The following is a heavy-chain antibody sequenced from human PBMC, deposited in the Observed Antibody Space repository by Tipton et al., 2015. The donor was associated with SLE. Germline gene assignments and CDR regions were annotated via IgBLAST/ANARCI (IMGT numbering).Heavy chain of an antibody. CDR3: ARESGSPYSSSSPSDY. CDR1: GGSIISHY. D-gene: IGHD6-6*01. CDR2: IYYSGST. V-gene: IGHV4-59*11. J-gene: IGHJ4*02. Sequence: TLSLTCTVSGGSIISHYWSWIRQPPGKGLEWIGYIYYSGSTNYNPSLKSRVTISVDTSKNQFSLKLSSVTAADTAVYYCARESGSPYSSSSPSDYWGQGTLVTVSS.